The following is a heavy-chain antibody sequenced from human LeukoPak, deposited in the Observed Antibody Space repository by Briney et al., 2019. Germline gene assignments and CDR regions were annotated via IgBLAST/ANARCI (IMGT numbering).Heavy chain of an antibody. CDR3: AGGAGVYYYGMDV. V-gene: IGHV3-23*01. J-gene: IGHJ6*02. CDR1: GFTFSNYG. CDR2: ISGGGSAT. Sequence: GGSLRLSCAASGFTFSNYGLSWVRQAPGKGLEWVSAISGGGSATYYADSVKGRFTISRDNSKNTLFLQMNTLRADDTAVFYCAGGAGVYYYGMDVWGQGTSVTVSS.